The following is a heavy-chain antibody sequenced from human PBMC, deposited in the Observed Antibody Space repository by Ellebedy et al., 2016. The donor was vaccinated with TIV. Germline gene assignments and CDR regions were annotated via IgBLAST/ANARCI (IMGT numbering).Heavy chain of an antibody. CDR1: GFIFNDYW. CDR2: INQDGSQK. CDR3: ARFSRGAPFADYLYFMDV. V-gene: IGHV3-7*01. Sequence: PGGSLRLSCAASGFIFNDYWMHWVRQTPGRGLEWVANINQDGSQKYYVDSVKGRFTISRDNAMNSLYLHINSLRAEDTAVYYCARFSRGAPFADYLYFMDVWGKGITVIVSS. J-gene: IGHJ6*03. D-gene: IGHD3-10*01.